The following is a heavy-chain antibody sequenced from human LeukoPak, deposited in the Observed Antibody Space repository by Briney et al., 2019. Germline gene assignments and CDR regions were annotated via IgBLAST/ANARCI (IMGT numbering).Heavy chain of an antibody. V-gene: IGHV3-7*01. D-gene: IGHD3-9*01. Sequence: GGSLRLSCAASGFTFSSYWMSWVRQAPGKGLEWVANIKQGGSEKYYVDSVKGRFTISRDNAKNSLYLQMNSLRAEDTAVYYCARDQYDILTGYYGSFDYWGQGTLVTVSS. CDR3: ARDQYDILTGYYGSFDY. CDR2: IKQGGSEK. J-gene: IGHJ4*02. CDR1: GFTFSSYW.